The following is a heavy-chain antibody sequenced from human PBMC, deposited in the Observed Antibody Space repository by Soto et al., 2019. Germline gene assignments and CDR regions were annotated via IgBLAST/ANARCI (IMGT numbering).Heavy chain of an antibody. J-gene: IGHJ6*02. CDR3: AREPDYYGSGSYYYYYNYGMDV. V-gene: IGHV4-61*01. CDR1: CGSVSSGINY. Sequence: SATLSLTCTVSCGSVSSGINYWSWIRQPPGKGLDWIGYIYYSGSTNYNPSLKSRVTISVDTSKNQFALKLSSVTAADTAVYYCAREPDYYGSGSYYYYYNYGMDVWGQGTTVPVSS. CDR2: IYYSGST. D-gene: IGHD3-10*01.